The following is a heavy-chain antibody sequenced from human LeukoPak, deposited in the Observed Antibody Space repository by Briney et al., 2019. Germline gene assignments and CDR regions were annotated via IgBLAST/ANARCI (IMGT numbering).Heavy chain of an antibody. J-gene: IGHJ4*02. D-gene: IGHD3-22*01. CDR3: ASQYDSSGYYYNY. V-gene: IGHV3-48*01. CDR1: GFTFSTYS. Sequence: GGSLRLSCAASGFTFSTYSMNWVRQAPGKGLELVSYISRSSSTIYYADSVKGRFTISRDNAKNSLYLQMNSLRAEDTAVYYCASQYDSSGYYYNYWGQGTLVTVSS. CDR2: ISRSSSTI.